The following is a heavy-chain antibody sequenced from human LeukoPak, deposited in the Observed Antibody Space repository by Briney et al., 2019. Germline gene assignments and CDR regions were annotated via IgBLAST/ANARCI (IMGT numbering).Heavy chain of an antibody. CDR1: GYSFTSCW. V-gene: IGHV5-51*01. J-gene: IGHJ4*02. D-gene: IGHD3-22*01. CDR2: IYPGDSDT. CDR3: ARLYYYDSSGTKTAFDY. Sequence: GESLKISCKGSGYSFTSCWIAWVRQMPGKGLEWMGIIYPGDSDTRYSPSFQGQVTISADKSISTAYLQWSSLKAPDTAMYYCARLYYYDSSGTKTAFDYWGQGTLVTVSS.